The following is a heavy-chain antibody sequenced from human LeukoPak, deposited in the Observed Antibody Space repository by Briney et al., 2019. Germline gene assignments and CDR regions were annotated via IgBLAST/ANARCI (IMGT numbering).Heavy chain of an antibody. V-gene: IGHV3-53*01. J-gene: IGHJ4*02. CDR3: AQARSSSGYGPLGFY. CDR1: GFSVSSNY. CDR2: IYASGDT. D-gene: IGHD5-12*01. Sequence: GGSLRLSCAASGFSVSSNYMSWVRQAPGKGLEFVSVIYASGDTFYADSVKGRFTISRDSSKNTLYLQMSSLTAEDTAVYYCAQARSSSGYGPLGFYWGQGTLVTVSS.